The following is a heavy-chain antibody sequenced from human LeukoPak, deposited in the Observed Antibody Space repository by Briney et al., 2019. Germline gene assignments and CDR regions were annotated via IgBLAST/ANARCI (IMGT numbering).Heavy chain of an antibody. D-gene: IGHD5-18*01. J-gene: IGHJ4*02. CDR2: ISSSSSYI. Sequence: PGGSLRLSCAAPGFTFSSYNINWVRQAPGKGLEWVSSISSSSSYIYYADSVKGRFTISRDNAKNSLYLQMNSLGAEDTAVYYCARERGYTYNFDYWGQGTLVTVSS. CDR1: GFTFSSYN. V-gene: IGHV3-21*01. CDR3: ARERGYTYNFDY.